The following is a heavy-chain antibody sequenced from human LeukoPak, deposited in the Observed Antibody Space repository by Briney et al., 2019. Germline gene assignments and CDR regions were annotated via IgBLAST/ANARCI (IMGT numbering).Heavy chain of an antibody. D-gene: IGHD3-22*01. V-gene: IGHV3-23*01. J-gene: IGHJ4*02. CDR1: GFTFSSYA. CDR3: ARSLDSPGYYSPSDY. Sequence: GGSLRLSCAASGFTFSSYAMSWVRQAPGKGLEWVSAISGSGGSPYYADSVKGRFTISRDNSKNTLYLQMNSLRAEDTAVYYCARSLDSPGYYSPSDYWGQGTLVTVSS. CDR2: ISGSGGSP.